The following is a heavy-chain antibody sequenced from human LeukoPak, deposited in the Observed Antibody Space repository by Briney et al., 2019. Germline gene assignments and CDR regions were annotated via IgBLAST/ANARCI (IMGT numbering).Heavy chain of an antibody. Sequence: SVKVSRKAYGGTFSSYAINWVRQAPGQGLEWMGRIIPMVGTLNYAQKFQGRVTMVADKFTSTAYMELSSLRSEDTAMYYCARDQKVGATPYFGMDVWGQGTTVTVSS. CDR2: IIPMVGTL. V-gene: IGHV1-69*04. J-gene: IGHJ6*02. D-gene: IGHD1-26*01. CDR1: GGTFSSYA. CDR3: ARDQKVGATPYFGMDV.